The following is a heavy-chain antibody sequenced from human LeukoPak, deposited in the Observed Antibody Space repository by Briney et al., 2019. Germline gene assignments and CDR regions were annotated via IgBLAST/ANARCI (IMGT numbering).Heavy chain of an antibody. D-gene: IGHD6-6*01. CDR1: GGSISGYY. CDR3: ARGSKRGASIAPDY. J-gene: IGHJ4*02. CDR2: IYYSGST. Sequence: SETLSLTCTVSGGSISGYYWSWIRQPPGKGLEWIGYIYYSGSTNYNPSLKSRVTISVDTSKNQFSLKLSSVTAADTAMYYCARGSKRGASIAPDYWGQGTLVTVSS. V-gene: IGHV4-59*01.